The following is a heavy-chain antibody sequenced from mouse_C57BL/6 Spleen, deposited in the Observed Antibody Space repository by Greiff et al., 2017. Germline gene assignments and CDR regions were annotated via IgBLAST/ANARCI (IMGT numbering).Heavy chain of an antibody. CDR3: ARDGYSFFDY. CDR2: ISYSGST. CDR1: GYSITSGYD. V-gene: IGHV3-1*01. D-gene: IGHD2-14*01. J-gene: IGHJ2*01. Sequence: ESGPGMVKPSQSLSLTCTVTGYSITSGYDWHWIRHFPGNKLEWMGYISYSGSTNYNPSLKSRISITHDTSKNHFFLKLNSVTTEDTATYYWARDGYSFFDYWGQGTTLTVSS.